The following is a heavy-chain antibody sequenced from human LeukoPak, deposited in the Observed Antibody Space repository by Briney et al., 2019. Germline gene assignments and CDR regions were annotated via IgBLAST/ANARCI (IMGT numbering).Heavy chain of an antibody. CDR1: VGSISSSDYY. CDR2: IYYSGNT. V-gene: IGHV4-39*01. CDR3: TSLVPGAVATYGGVS. Sequence: PSETLSLTSTVSVGSISSSDYYSGWIRHPPGKRLEWIGRIYYSGNTFYNPSLKRRVTISVDTSKNQFSLKVSSVTVGDTAVYYCTSLVPGAVATYGGVSWGQGTLVTVSS. D-gene: IGHD6-19*01. J-gene: IGHJ1*01.